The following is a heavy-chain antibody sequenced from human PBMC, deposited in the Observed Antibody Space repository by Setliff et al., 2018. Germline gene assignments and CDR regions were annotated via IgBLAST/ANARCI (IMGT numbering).Heavy chain of an antibody. Sequence: SETLSLTCAVYGGSFSGYYWSWIRQSPGEGLEWIANIHYNGNLYYNPSLKNRATISMDTSKIQFSLKLISVTAADTALYFCARRPTGPGAPFDIWGHGTMVTVSS. CDR2: IHYNGNL. J-gene: IGHJ3*02. V-gene: IGHV4-34*01. CDR3: ARRPTGPGAPFDI. D-gene: IGHD3-10*01. CDR1: GGSFSGYY.